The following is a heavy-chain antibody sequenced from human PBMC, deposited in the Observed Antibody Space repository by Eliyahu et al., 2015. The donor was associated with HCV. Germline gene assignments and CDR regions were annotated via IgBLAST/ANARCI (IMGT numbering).Heavy chain of an antibody. V-gene: IGHV3-30*18. CDR3: AKDGLGYCSGGSCSPGGFDY. J-gene: IGHJ4*02. CDR2: ISYDGSNK. CDR1: GFTFSSYG. Sequence: QVQLVESGGGVVQPGRSLRLSCAASGFTFSSYGMHWVRRQAPGKGLEWVAVISYDGSNKYYADSVKGRFTISRDNSKNTLYLQMNSLRAEDTAVYYCAKDGLGYCSGGSCSPGGFDYWGQGTLVTVSS. D-gene: IGHD2-15*01.